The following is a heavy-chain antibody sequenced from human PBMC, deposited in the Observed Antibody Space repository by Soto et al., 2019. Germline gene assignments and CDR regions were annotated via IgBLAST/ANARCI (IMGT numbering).Heavy chain of an antibody. J-gene: IGHJ5*02. CDR3: AKGTSTGYSGSFS. V-gene: IGHV3-23*01. D-gene: IGHD1-26*01. CDR2: ISDSGGSK. Sequence: EVQLLESGGGLVQPGGSLRLSCAASGFTFSSYAMSWVRQAPGKGLEWVSAISDSGGSKYYADSVKGRFTISRDNYKNTLYLQMNSLRAEDTAVYDCAKGTSTGYSGSFSWGQGTLITVSS. CDR1: GFTFSSYA.